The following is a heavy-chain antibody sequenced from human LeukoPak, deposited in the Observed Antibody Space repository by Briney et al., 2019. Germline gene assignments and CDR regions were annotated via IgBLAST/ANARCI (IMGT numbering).Heavy chain of an antibody. J-gene: IGHJ4*02. CDR1: GFTLSSYE. D-gene: IGHD2-2*01. V-gene: IGHV3-48*03. CDR2: ISSSGSTK. CDR3: ARRYCSSTSCTLDY. Sequence: GGSLRLSCAASGFTLSSYEMNWVRQAPGKGLEWVSYISSSGSTKYYADPVKGRFTISRDNAENSLYLQMNSLRAEDTAVYYCARRYCSSTSCTLDYWGQGTLVTVSS.